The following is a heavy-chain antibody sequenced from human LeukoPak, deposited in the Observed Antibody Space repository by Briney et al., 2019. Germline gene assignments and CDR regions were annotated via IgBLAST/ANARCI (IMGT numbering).Heavy chain of an antibody. CDR1: GFPFSKYA. CDR2: ISGSGDHT. V-gene: IGHV3-23*01. D-gene: IGHD2-2*01. Sequence: PGGSLRLSCAASGFPFSKYAMSWVRQLPNKGLEWVSGISGSGDHTFYADSVKGRFSVSRDNSKDILYLQMSSLRGDDTAIYYCAKEAVLNVPAANFDYWGQGTSVTVSS. J-gene: IGHJ4*02. CDR3: AKEAVLNVPAANFDY.